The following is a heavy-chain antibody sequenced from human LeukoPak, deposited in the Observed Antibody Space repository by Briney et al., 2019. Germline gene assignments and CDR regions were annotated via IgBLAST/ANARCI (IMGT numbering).Heavy chain of an antibody. CDR3: ARAFRESNWFDP. Sequence: GGSLRLSCAASGFTFSSYAMHWVRQAPGKGLEWVAVISYDGSNKYYADSVKGRFTISRDNSKNTLYLQMNSLRAEDTAVYYCARAFRESNWFDPWGQGTLVTVSS. J-gene: IGHJ5*02. V-gene: IGHV3-30*04. CDR2: ISYDGSNK. CDR1: GFTFSSYA.